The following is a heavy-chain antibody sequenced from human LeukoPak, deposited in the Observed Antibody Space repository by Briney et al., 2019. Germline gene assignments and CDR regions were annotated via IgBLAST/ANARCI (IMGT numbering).Heavy chain of an antibody. CDR1: GYTFSSYG. J-gene: IGHJ4*02. Sequence: GATVKVSCKASGYTFSSYGITWVRQAPGQGLEWMGWISAYSGKPNYAQNLQGRVTMTTDTSTSTAYMELRSLRSDDTAVYYCARGVPGAEILGFFNHGTFFDYWGQGALVTVSS. D-gene: IGHD1-26*01. CDR2: ISAYSGKP. CDR3: ARGVPGAEILGFFNHGTFFDY. V-gene: IGHV1-18*01.